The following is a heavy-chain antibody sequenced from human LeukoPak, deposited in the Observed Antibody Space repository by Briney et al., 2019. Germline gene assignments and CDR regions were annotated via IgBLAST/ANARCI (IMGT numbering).Heavy chain of an antibody. J-gene: IGHJ6*02. V-gene: IGHV1-2*02. CDR3: ARAAGTGFYFYYVMDV. CDR2: INPNSGDT. Sequence: ASVKVPCKASGYTFTGYFMHWVRQAPGQGLEWMGWINPNSGDTNYAQKFQGRVTMTRDTSISTAHLELTSLRSDDTALYYCARAAGTGFYFYYVMDVWGQGTTVAVSS. D-gene: IGHD6-19*01. CDR1: GYTFTGYF.